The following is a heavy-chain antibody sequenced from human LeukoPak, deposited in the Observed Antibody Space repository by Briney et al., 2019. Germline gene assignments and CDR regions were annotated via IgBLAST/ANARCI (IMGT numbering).Heavy chain of an antibody. J-gene: IGHJ5*02. Sequence: GGSLRLSCAASGFIFSNYGMNWVRQAPGKGLEWVAAISASGSATSYADSVRGRFTISRDNSKNTVYLQMDSLRAEDTAVYYCANSRGHGSGNLWGQGTLVTVSS. CDR1: GFIFSNYG. V-gene: IGHV3-23*01. CDR2: ISASGSAT. CDR3: ANSRGHGSGNL. D-gene: IGHD3-10*01.